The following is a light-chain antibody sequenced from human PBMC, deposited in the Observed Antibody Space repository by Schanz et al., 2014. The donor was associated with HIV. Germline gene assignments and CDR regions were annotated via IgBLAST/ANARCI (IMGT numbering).Light chain of an antibody. Sequence: QSALTQPASMSGSPGQSITISCTGTSSDVGAYKYVSWYQQHPGKAPKLMIYDVNNRPSGVSDRFSGSKSGNTASLTISGLQADDEGDYYCSSYTTNRTMAFGGGTKLTVL. CDR1: SSDVGAYKY. J-gene: IGLJ2*01. V-gene: IGLV2-14*03. CDR3: SSYTTNRTMA. CDR2: DVN.